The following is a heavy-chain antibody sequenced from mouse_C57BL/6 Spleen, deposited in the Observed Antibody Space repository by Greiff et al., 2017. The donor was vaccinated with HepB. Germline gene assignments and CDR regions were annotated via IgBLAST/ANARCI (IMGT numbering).Heavy chain of an antibody. CDR1: GFTFSSYA. D-gene: IGHD1-1*01. CDR3: ARDSTTVVATDY. J-gene: IGHJ2*01. V-gene: IGHV5-4*01. CDR2: ISDGGSYT. Sequence: EVQRVESGGGLVKPGGSLKLSCAASGFTFSSYAMSWVRQTPEKRLEWVATISDGGSYTYYPDNVKGRFTISRDNAKNNLYLQMRHLKSEDTAMYYCARDSTTVVATDYWGQGTTLTVSS.